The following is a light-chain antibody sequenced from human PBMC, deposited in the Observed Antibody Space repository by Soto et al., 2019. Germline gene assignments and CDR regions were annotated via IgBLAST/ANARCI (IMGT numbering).Light chain of an antibody. V-gene: IGLV2-14*01. CDR2: EVN. Sequence: QSALTQPASVSGSPGQSITISCTGTSSDVGGYDYVSWYQLHPGKAPKLMVFEVNNRPSGVSYRFSGSKSGNTASLTISGLKAEEEAHHSCQSYDSTLSARYVFGTGTKVTV. J-gene: IGLJ1*01. CDR3: QSYDSTLSARYV. CDR1: SSDVGGYDY.